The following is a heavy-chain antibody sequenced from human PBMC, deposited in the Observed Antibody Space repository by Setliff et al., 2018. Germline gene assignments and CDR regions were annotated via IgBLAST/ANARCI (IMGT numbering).Heavy chain of an antibody. CDR2: FDPEDGET. J-gene: IGHJ4*02. V-gene: IGHV1-24*01. CDR3: ATQPLQWELLGFDY. D-gene: IGHD1-26*01. CDR1: GYTLTELS. Sequence: ASVKVSCKVSGYTLTELSMHWVRQAPGKGLEWMGGFDPEDGETIYAQKFQGRVTMTEDTSTDAAYMELSSLRSEDTAVYYCATQPLQWELLGFDYWGQGTLVTVSA.